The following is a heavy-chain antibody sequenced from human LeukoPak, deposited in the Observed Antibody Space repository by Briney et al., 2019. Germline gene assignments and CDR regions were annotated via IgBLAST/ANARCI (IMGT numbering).Heavy chain of an antibody. CDR1: GGSVRSDNY. V-gene: IGHV4-61*01. Sequence: SETLSLTCAVSGGSVRSDNYWSWIRQPPGKGLEWIAYIYYSGSSNYNPSLQSRFTISVDTSENQFSLKLNSVTAADTAVYYCARGRVGSSGWIQFDSWGQGTLVTVSS. CDR3: ARGRVGSSGWIQFDS. CDR2: IYYSGSS. D-gene: IGHD6-19*01. J-gene: IGHJ4*02.